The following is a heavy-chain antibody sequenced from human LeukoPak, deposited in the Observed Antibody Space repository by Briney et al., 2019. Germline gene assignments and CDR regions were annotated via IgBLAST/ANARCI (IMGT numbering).Heavy chain of an antibody. D-gene: IGHD3-9*01. V-gene: IGHV3-21*01. CDR2: ISSSSAYI. CDR1: GFSFNSHS. Sequence: GGSLRLSCAASGFSFNSHSMTWVRQAPGKGLECVSSISSSSAYIYYTDSVKGRFTISRDNAKNSVYLQMNSLSAEDTAVYHCVRVAYDVLTGYENYYDYWGQGTLVTVSS. CDR3: VRVAYDVLTGYENYYDY. J-gene: IGHJ4*02.